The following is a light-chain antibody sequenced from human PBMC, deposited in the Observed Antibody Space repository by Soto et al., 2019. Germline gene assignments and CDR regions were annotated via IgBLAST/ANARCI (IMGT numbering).Light chain of an antibody. J-gene: IGLJ1*01. CDR3: SSYTSSSTLYV. CDR1: SSDVGGYTY. CDR2: EVN. Sequence: QSALTQPASVSGSPRQSITISCTGASSDVGGYTYVSWYQQHPAKAPKLMIYEVNSRPSGVSNRFSGSKSGNTASLTISGLQAEDEADYYCSSYTSSSTLYVFGTGTKVTVL. V-gene: IGLV2-14*01.